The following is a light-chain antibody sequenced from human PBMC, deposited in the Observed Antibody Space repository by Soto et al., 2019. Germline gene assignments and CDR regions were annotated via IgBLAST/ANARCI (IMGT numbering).Light chain of an antibody. V-gene: IGLV2-14*03. J-gene: IGLJ1*01. CDR1: SSDVGGYNY. Sequence: QSVLTQPASVSGSPGQSITISCTGTSSDVGGYNYVSWYQHHPGKAPKLMIFDVSNRPSGVSNLFSGSKSGNTASLTISGLQPEDEADYYCSSYTTSNTRQIVFGTGTKVTVL. CDR3: SSYTTSNTRQIV. CDR2: DVS.